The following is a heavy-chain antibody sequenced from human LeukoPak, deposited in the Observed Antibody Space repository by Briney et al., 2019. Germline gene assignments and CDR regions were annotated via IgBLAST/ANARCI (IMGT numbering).Heavy chain of an antibody. CDR2: ISSNGGST. CDR1: GFTFSSYA. V-gene: IGHV3-64*01. CDR3: ARVSIFGYFDY. Sequence: PGGSLRLSCAASGFTFSSYAMHWVRQAPGKGLEYVSAISSNGGSTYYANSMKGRFTISRDNSKNTLYLQMGSLRAEDMAVYYCARVSIFGYFDYWGQGTLVTVSS. D-gene: IGHD3-3*01. J-gene: IGHJ4*02.